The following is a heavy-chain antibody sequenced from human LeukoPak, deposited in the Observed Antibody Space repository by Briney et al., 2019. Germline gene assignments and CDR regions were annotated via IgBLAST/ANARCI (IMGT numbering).Heavy chain of an antibody. CDR2: ISYDGSNK. CDR3: ASDREDTANLHYFDY. Sequence: GGSLRLSCAASGFTFSSYAMHWVRQAPGKGLEWVAVISYDGSNKYYADSVEGRFTISRDNSNSTLYLQMNSLRVEDTAVYYCASDREDTANLHYFDYWGQGTLVTVSS. CDR1: GFTFSSYA. D-gene: IGHD5-18*01. J-gene: IGHJ4*02. V-gene: IGHV3-30-3*01.